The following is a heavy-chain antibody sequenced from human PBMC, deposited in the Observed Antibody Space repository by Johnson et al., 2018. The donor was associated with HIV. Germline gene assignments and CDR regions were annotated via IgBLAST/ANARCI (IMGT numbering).Heavy chain of an antibody. Sequence: VQLVESGGGVVQPGRSLRLSCAASGFTFSSYAMHWVRQAPGKGLEWVSGISWKGGSTGYADSVKGRFTISRDNAKNSLYLQMNSLRAEDTALYYCAKDTTFYYDTSGPSDAFDIWGQGTMVTVSS. V-gene: IGHV3-9*01. J-gene: IGHJ3*02. CDR3: AKDTTFYYDTSGPSDAFDI. D-gene: IGHD3-22*01. CDR1: GFTFSSYA. CDR2: ISWKGGST.